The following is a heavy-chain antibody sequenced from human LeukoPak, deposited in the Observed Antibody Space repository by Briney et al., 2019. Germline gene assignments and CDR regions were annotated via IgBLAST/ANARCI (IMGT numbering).Heavy chain of an antibody. CDR2: MNPNSGNT. Sequence: ASLKVSCTASGYTFTTYDINWVRQAPGHGLEWMGWMNPNSGNTGYAQKFQGRVSITRNTSICTAYMELSSLRSEDTAVYYCARGYLRYYYGSGRWYNWFVPCGQGTLVTVSS. CDR1: GYTFTTYD. CDR3: ARGYLRYYYGSGRWYNWFVP. D-gene: IGHD3-10*01. V-gene: IGHV1-8*03. J-gene: IGHJ5*02.